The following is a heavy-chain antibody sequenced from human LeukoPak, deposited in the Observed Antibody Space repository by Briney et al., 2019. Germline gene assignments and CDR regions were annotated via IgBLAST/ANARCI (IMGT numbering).Heavy chain of an antibody. CDR2: INPNSGGT. V-gene: IGHV1-2*02. D-gene: IGHD5-18*01. J-gene: IGHJ4*01. CDR1: GYIFTAHY. Sequence: ASVKVSCKASGYIFTAHYMHWVRQAPAQGLEWMGWINPNSGGTNYGQTFEGRLTMTRDTSISTAYMELSRMRSDDTALYYCARVVDAAMSEGTFDNWGHGTLVTVSS. CDR3: ARVVDAAMSEGTFDN.